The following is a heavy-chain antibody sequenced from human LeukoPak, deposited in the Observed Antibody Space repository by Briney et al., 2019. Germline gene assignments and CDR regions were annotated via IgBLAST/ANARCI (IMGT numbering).Heavy chain of an antibody. V-gene: IGHV3-7*01. D-gene: IGHD1-26*01. Sequence: GGSLRLSCAASGFTFSSYSMNWVRQAPGKGLEWVANIKPDGSDQYYVDSVKGRFTISRDNAKNSLYLQMNSLRAEDTAVYYCARWSLGDYWGQGTLVTVSS. CDR1: GFTFSSYS. CDR3: ARWSLGDY. J-gene: IGHJ4*02. CDR2: IKPDGSDQ.